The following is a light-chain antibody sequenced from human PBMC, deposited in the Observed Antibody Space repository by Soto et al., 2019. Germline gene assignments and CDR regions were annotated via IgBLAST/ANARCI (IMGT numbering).Light chain of an antibody. V-gene: IGKV1-39*01. J-gene: IGKJ5*01. CDR3: QQSYDTPIT. CDR1: QSISGY. Sequence: DIQMTQSPSSLSASVGDRVTITCRASQSISGYLNWYQQKPGKAPKLLIYTASSLQSGVPSRFSGGGSGTDFTLTINSLQPDDFAAFYCQQSYDTPITFGQWTRLEI. CDR2: TAS.